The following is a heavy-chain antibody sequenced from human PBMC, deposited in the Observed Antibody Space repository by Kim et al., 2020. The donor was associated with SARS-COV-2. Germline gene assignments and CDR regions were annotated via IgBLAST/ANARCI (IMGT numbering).Heavy chain of an antibody. CDR1: GFTFSSYA. V-gene: IGHV3-30*04. CDR2: ISYDGSNK. CDR3: ARELGGYSYGAGY. J-gene: IGHJ4*02. D-gene: IGHD5-18*01. Sequence: GGSLRLSCAASGFTFSSYAMHWVRQAPGKGLEWVAVISYDGSNKYYADSVKGRFTISRDNSKNTLYLQMNSLRAEDTAVYYCARELGGYSYGAGYWGQGTLVTVSS.